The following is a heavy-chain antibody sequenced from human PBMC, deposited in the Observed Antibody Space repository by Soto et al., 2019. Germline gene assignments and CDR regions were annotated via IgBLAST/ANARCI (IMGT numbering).Heavy chain of an antibody. CDR2: ISDDGNNK. J-gene: IGHJ6*02. CDR1: GFTFSSYG. D-gene: IGHD3-3*01. Sequence: GGSPRLSCAASGFTFSSYGIHWVRQAPGKGLEWVAFISDDGNNKYYADSVKGRFTISRDNFRNTLYLQMNSLRGEDTAVYYCAKRRNVLRFLEWSSGMEVWGQGTTVTVSS. CDR3: AKRRNVLRFLEWSSGMEV. V-gene: IGHV3-30*18.